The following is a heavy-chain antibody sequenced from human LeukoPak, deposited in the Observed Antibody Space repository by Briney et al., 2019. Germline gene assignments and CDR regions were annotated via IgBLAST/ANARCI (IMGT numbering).Heavy chain of an antibody. V-gene: IGHV3-74*01. CDR3: ARAAYCGGDCHYNFDY. D-gene: IGHD2-21*02. CDR2: INSDGSST. Sequence: PGGSLRLSCAASGFTFSSYWMHWVRHAPGKGLVWVSHINSDGSSTSYADSVKGRFTISRDNAKNTLYMQMNSLRAEDTAVYYCARAAYCGGDCHYNFDYWGQGTLVTVSS. CDR1: GFTFSSYW. J-gene: IGHJ4*02.